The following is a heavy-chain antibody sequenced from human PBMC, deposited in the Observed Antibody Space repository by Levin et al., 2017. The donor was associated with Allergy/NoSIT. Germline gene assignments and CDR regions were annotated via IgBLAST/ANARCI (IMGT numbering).Heavy chain of an antibody. J-gene: IGHJ3*02. Sequence: SCTVSGGSISSGDYYWSWIRQPPGKGLEWIGYIYYSGSTYYNPSLKSRVTISVDTSKNQFSLKLSSVTAADTAVYYCARAPLLLWFGELGVGAFDIWGQGTMVTVSS. D-gene: IGHD3-10*01. CDR3: ARAPLLLWFGELGVGAFDI. CDR2: IYYSGST. V-gene: IGHV4-30-4*01. CDR1: GGSISSGDYY.